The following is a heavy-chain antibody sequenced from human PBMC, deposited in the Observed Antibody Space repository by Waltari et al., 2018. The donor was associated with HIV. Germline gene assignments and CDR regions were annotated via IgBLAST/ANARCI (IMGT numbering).Heavy chain of an antibody. J-gene: IGHJ4*02. D-gene: IGHD6-19*01. CDR2: VSYDGNTK. Sequence: QVQLVESGGGVVQLGRSLRLSCAASGFTFTTYTMHWVCQAPGKGLEWVSIVSYDGNTKYYADSVKGRFTISRDNSKNTLYLQMNNLRDDDTAVYYCASPHSSGWSLPFDYWGQGTPVTVSS. CDR1: GFTFTTYT. V-gene: IGHV3-30*04. CDR3: ASPHSSGWSLPFDY.